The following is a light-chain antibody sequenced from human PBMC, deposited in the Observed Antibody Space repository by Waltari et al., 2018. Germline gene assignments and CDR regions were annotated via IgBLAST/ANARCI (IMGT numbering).Light chain of an antibody. V-gene: IGKV2-30*02. CDR1: QSLVHSEGNTY. J-gene: IGKJ1*01. Sequence: VVMTPLSLPVTLGQPASISCRSSQSLVHSEGNTYLTWFQQRPGQSPRRLIYKVSNRDSGVPARFSGSGSGTDFTLKISRVEAEDVGGDYCRQGTNWPRTSGQGTKVEIK. CDR2: KVS. CDR3: RQGTNWPRT.